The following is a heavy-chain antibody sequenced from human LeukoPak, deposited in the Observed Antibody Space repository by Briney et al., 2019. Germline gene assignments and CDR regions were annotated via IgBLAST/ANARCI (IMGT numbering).Heavy chain of an antibody. CDR2: IYSGGTT. Sequence: GGSLRLSCAASGFTVSSNYMNWVRQAPGKGLELVSAIYSGGTTYYAGSVKGRFTISRDNSKNTLYLQMNSLRAEDTAVYYCAREGSGTYSFDFWGQGTLVSVSS. V-gene: IGHV3-53*01. CDR1: GFTVSSNY. J-gene: IGHJ4*02. D-gene: IGHD1-26*01. CDR3: AREGSGTYSFDF.